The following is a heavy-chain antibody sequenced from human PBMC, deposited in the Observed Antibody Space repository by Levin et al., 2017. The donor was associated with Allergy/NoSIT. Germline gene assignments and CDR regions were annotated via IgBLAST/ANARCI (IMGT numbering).Heavy chain of an antibody. J-gene: IGHJ4*02. Sequence: SETLSLTCTVSGGSISSYYWSWIRQPPGKGLEWIGYIYYSGSTNYNPSLKSRVTISVDTSKNQFSLKLSSVTAADTAVYYCARGYCSSTSCYIDYWGQGTLVTVSS. V-gene: IGHV4-59*01. CDR3: ARGYCSSTSCYIDY. CDR2: IYYSGST. D-gene: IGHD2-2*02. CDR1: GGSISSYY.